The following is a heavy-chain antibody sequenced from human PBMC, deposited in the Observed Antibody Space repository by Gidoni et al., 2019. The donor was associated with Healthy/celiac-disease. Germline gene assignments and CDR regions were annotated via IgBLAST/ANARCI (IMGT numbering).Heavy chain of an antibody. CDR1: GYTFTSYA. CDR3: ARVRCSSTSCLYYFDY. CDR2: INAGNGNT. J-gene: IGHJ4*02. V-gene: IGHV1-3*01. D-gene: IGHD2-2*01. Sequence: QVQLVQSGAEVKKPGASVKVSCQASGYTFTSYAMHWVRQAPGQRLEWMGWINAGNGNTKYSQKFQGRVTITRDTSASTAYMELSSLRSEDTAVYYCARVRCSSTSCLYYFDYWGQGTLVTVSS.